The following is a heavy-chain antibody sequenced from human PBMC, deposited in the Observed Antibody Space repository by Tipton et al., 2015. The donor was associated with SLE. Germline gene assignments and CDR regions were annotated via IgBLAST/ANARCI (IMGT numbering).Heavy chain of an antibody. CDR3: AIAVAGPFDY. V-gene: IGHV4-34*01. CDR1: GGSFSGYY. CDR2: IYYSGST. J-gene: IGHJ4*02. D-gene: IGHD6-19*01. Sequence: TLSLTCAVYGGSFSGYYWSWIRQPPGKGLEWIGYIYYSGSTYNPSLKSRVTMSVDTSKNQFSLKLSSVTAADTAVYYCAIAVAGPFDYWGLGTLVTVSS.